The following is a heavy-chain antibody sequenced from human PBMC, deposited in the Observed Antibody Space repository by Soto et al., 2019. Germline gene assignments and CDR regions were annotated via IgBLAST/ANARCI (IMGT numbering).Heavy chain of an antibody. D-gene: IGHD2-15*01. CDR2: ISSNGGST. CDR1: GFTFSSYA. Sequence: PGGSLRLSCSASGFTFSSYAMHWVRQAPGKGLEYVSAISSNGGSTYYADSVKGRFTISRDNSKNALYLQMSSLRAEDTAVYYCVKDRTGGGSYYFDYWGQGTLVTVSS. CDR3: VKDRTGGGSYYFDY. V-gene: IGHV3-64D*06. J-gene: IGHJ4*02.